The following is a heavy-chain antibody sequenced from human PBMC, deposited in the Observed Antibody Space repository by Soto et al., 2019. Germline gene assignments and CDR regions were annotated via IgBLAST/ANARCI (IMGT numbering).Heavy chain of an antibody. D-gene: IGHD6-13*01. CDR2: IGTAGDT. CDR1: GFTFSSYD. CDR3: ARVRAAADQTEGDDAFDI. J-gene: IGHJ3*02. Sequence: GGSLRLSCAASGFTFSSYDMHWVRQATGKGLEWVSAIGTAGDTYYPGSVKGRFTISRENAKNSLYLQMNSLRAEDTAVYYCARVRAAADQTEGDDAFDIWGQGTMVTVSS. V-gene: IGHV3-13*01.